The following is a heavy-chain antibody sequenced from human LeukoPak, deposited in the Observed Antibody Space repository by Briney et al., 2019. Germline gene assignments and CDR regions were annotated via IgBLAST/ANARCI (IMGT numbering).Heavy chain of an antibody. CDR1: GSIFSNYS. CDR3: ARGARAGTPPH. V-gene: IGHV3-48*01. Sequence: GGSLRLSCAASGSIFSNYSMNWVRQAPGKGLEWVSYIGGSRNAIYYADSVKGRFTISRDNAKNSLYLQMNGLRAEDTAVYYCARGARAGTPPHWGQGTLVTVSP. CDR2: IGGSRNAI. J-gene: IGHJ4*02. D-gene: IGHD4/OR15-4a*01.